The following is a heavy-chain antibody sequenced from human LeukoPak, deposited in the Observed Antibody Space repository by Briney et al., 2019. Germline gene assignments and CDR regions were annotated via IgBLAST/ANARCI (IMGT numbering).Heavy chain of an antibody. Sequence: GESLKISCKDSGNSFASSWIGWVRQMPGKGLYWMGIIYPGDSDSRYSASFQGQVTISADKSIRTAYLQCSSLKASDTAMYYCARVRSGDYSEDAFDIWGQGTMVTVSS. CDR1: GNSFASSW. CDR2: IYPGDSDS. D-gene: IGHD1-26*01. V-gene: IGHV5-51*01. CDR3: ARVRSGDYSEDAFDI. J-gene: IGHJ3*02.